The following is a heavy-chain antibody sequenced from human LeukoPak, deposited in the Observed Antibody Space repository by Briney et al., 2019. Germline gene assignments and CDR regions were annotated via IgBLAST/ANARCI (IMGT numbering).Heavy chain of an antibody. D-gene: IGHD3-10*01. CDR1: GGSFSGYY. Sequence: SETLSLTCAVYGGSFSGYYWSWIRHPPRKGLEWIGEINHSGSTNYNPSLKSRVTISVDTSKNQFSLKLSSVTAADTAVYYCARGRDYYGSGAHYYMDVWGKGTTVTVSS. CDR2: INHSGST. J-gene: IGHJ6*03. V-gene: IGHV4-34*01. CDR3: ARGRDYYGSGAHYYMDV.